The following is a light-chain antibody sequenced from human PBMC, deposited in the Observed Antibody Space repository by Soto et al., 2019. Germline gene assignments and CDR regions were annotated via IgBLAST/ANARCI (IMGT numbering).Light chain of an antibody. CDR2: GVS. CDR1: QGIGND. Sequence: AIQMTQSPSPLSASVGDRVTITCRPSQGIGNDLGWYQQKPGKAPKLLIYGVSTLQTGVPSRFSGSGSGTDFTLTISSLQPEDFATYYCLQDHTYPWTFGQGTKVEIK. V-gene: IGKV1-6*01. CDR3: LQDHTYPWT. J-gene: IGKJ1*01.